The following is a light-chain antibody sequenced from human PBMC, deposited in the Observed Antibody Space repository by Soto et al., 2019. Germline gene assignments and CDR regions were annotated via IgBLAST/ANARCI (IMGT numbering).Light chain of an antibody. CDR2: GAS. CDR3: QPYTTLSPFT. Sequence: EIVMTQSPATLSVSPGERATLSCRASQSVSSNLAWYQQKPGQAPRLLIYGASTRATGIPARFSGSGSGTEFPLTISSLQSEDFAVFYRQPYTTLSPFTLGQRTRLKIK. V-gene: IGKV3-15*01. J-gene: IGKJ5*01. CDR1: QSVSSN.